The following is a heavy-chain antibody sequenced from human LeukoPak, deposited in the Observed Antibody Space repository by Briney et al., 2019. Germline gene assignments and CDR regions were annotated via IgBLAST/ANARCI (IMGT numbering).Heavy chain of an antibody. V-gene: IGHV1-69*05. D-gene: IGHD4-11*01. CDR2: MNPIFGTA. CDR1: VGTLRRYV. J-gene: IGHJ3*02. CDR3: VWRYSNYDAFYI. Sequence: GSSVKVSCQASVGTLRRYVISSVGPAARQGLEWVGGMNPIFGTANYAHTLDGRVTHTTDESTHTASMYLSKLRSEGAHVYFCVWRYSNYDAFYICGEGTMVTVSS.